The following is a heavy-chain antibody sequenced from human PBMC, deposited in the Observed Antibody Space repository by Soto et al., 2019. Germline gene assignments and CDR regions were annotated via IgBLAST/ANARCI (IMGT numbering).Heavy chain of an antibody. J-gene: IGHJ6*02. D-gene: IGHD3-9*01. CDR1: GYTFTGYA. V-gene: IGHV1-3*01. CDR2: INAGNGNT. CDR3: ARDSVRDDILTGYYLPCCYYYYYGMDV. Sequence: ASVKVSCKASGYTFTGYAMHWVRQAPGQRLEWMGWINAGNGNTKYSQKFQGRVTITRDTSASTAYMELSSLRSEDTAVYYCARDSVRDDILTGYYLPCCYYYYYGMDVWGQGTTVTVSS.